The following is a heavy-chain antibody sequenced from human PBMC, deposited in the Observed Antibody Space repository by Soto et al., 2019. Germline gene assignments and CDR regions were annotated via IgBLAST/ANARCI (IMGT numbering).Heavy chain of an antibody. D-gene: IGHD2-2*01. CDR3: AKSFCSSSSCFFVWVDP. CDR1: GFTFISYA. J-gene: IGHJ5*02. CDR2: ISGTGVPT. Sequence: PVESLKIACAASGFTFISYAMSWVLESPVKGLECISLISGTGVPTLYAESVKGRFSVSRDNSKNTLFLEMNNLRVDDTAIYYCAKSFCSSSSCFFVWVDPWGPGTLVTVSS. V-gene: IGHV3-23*01.